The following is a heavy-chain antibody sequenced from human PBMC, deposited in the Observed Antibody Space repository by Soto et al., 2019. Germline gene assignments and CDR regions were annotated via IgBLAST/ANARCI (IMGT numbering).Heavy chain of an antibody. CDR1: GFTFSGYS. J-gene: IGHJ3*02. CDR3: ASSGQNFSGGSCPSLDI. Sequence: GGSLRLSCAASGFTFSGYSMNWVRQAPGKGLEWVSSISSSSSYIYYADSVKGRFTISRDNAKTSLYLQLNSMRAEDTAVYYTASSGQNFSGGSCPSLDIWGNRIMVT. CDR2: ISSSSSYI. D-gene: IGHD2-15*01. V-gene: IGHV3-21*01.